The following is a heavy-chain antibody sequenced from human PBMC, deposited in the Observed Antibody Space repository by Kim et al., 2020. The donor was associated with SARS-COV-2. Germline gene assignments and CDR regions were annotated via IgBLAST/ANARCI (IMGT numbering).Heavy chain of an antibody. CDR1: GFTFNTYW. D-gene: IGHD1-26*01. J-gene: IGHJ4*02. CDR3: VREEGGSFYKY. Sequence: GGSLRLSCAASGFTFNTYWMSWVRQAPGKGLEWVANINQDGSQKYFVGSVTGRFTISRDNARDSLYLQMNSLRAEDTAIYYCVREEGGSFYKYWGQGTL. V-gene: IGHV3-7*01. CDR2: INQDGSQK.